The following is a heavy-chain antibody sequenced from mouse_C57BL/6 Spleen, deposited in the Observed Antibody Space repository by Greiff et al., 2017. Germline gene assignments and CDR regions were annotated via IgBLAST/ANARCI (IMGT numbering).Heavy chain of an antibody. J-gene: IGHJ1*03. CDR1: GYTFTSYW. CDR2: IDPSDSYT. D-gene: IGHD1-1*01. V-gene: IGHV1-69*01. Sequence: VQLQQSGAELVMPGASVKLSCKASGYTFTSYWMHWVKQRPGQGLEWIGEIDPSDSYTNYNQKFKGKSTLTVDKSSSTAYMQLSSLTSEDSAVYYCARGYGRRYFDVWGTGTTVTVSS. CDR3: ARGYGRRYFDV.